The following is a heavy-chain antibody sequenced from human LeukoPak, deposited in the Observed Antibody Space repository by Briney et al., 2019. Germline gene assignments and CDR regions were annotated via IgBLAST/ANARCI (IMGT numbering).Heavy chain of an antibody. CDR2: INHSGST. Sequence: SETLSLTCAVYGGSFSGYYWSWIRQPPGKGLEWIGEINHSGSTNYNPSLKSRVTISVDTPKNQFSLKLSSVTAADTAVYYCARVGYGSGNNDYWGQGTLVTVSS. D-gene: IGHD3-10*01. J-gene: IGHJ4*02. CDR3: ARVGYGSGNNDY. CDR1: GGSFSGYY. V-gene: IGHV4-34*01.